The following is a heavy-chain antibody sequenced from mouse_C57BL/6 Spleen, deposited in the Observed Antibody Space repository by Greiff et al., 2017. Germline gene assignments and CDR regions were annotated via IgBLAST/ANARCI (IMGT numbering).Heavy chain of an antibody. D-gene: IGHD1-1*01. CDR2: ISSGSSTI. CDR3: ARDYYVSSYDFGY. Sequence: DVKLVEPGGGLVKPGGSLKLSCAASGFTFSDYGMPWVRQAPEKGLEWVAYISSGSSTIYYADTVKGRVTISRDNAKNTPFLQMTSLRSEDTAMYYCARDYYVSSYDFGYWGQSTTLTVSS. J-gene: IGHJ2*01. V-gene: IGHV5-17*01. CDR1: GFTFSDYG.